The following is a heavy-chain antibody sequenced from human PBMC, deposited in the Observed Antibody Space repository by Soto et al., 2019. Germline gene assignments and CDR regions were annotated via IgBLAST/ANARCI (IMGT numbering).Heavy chain of an antibody. CDR1: GYTFTSYG. Sequence: QVQLVQSGAEVKKPGASVKVSCKASGYTFTSYGISWVRQAPGQGLEWMGWISAYNGNTNCAQKPQGRVTMTTATSTSTACMELRSLRSDDTAVYYCARDGYYDSSGYRSDFDYWGQGTLVTVSS. D-gene: IGHD3-22*01. J-gene: IGHJ4*02. V-gene: IGHV1-18*01. CDR3: ARDGYYDSSGYRSDFDY. CDR2: ISAYNGNT.